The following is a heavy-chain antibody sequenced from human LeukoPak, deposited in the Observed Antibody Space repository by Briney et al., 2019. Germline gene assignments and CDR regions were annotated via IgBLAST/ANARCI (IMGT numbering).Heavy chain of an antibody. CDR1: GGSISSYY. V-gene: IGHV4-59*12. J-gene: IGHJ5*02. D-gene: IGHD3-10*01. Sequence: PSETLSLTCTVSGGSISSYYWSWIRQPPGKGLEWIGYIYYSGSTNYNPSLKSRVTISVDTSKNQFSLKLSSVTAADTAVYYCARGESYGSGSYYFWFDPWGQGTLVTVSS. CDR2: IYYSGST. CDR3: ARGESYGSGSYYFWFDP.